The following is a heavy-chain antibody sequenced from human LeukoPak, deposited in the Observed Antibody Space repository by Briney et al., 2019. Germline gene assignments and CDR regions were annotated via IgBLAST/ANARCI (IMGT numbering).Heavy chain of an antibody. CDR2: ISWNSVNI. Sequence: GRTLRLSCAASGFTFDDYAMHWVRQAPGKGLEWVSGISWNSVNIGYEDSVKGRFTISRDNAKNSLYLQMHSLRPEDTALYYCVKDRGLRNQWLQLTYDSWGQGTLVTVSS. V-gene: IGHV3-9*01. CDR3: VKDRGLRNQWLQLTYDS. CDR1: GFTFDDYA. J-gene: IGHJ4*02. D-gene: IGHD5-24*01.